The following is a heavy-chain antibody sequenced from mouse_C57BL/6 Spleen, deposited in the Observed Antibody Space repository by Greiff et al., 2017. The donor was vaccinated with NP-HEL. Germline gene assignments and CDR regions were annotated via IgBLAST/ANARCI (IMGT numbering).Heavy chain of an antibody. V-gene: IGHV5-4*01. D-gene: IGHD2-2*01. Sequence: EVKLMESGGGLVKPGGSLKLSCAASGFTFSSYAMSWVRQTPEKRLEWVATISDGGSYTYYPDNVKDRFTISRDNAKNNLYLQMSHLKSEDTALYYCAREGGYDEAMDYWGQGTSVTVSS. CDR2: ISDGGSYT. CDR3: AREGGYDEAMDY. CDR1: GFTFSSYA. J-gene: IGHJ4*01.